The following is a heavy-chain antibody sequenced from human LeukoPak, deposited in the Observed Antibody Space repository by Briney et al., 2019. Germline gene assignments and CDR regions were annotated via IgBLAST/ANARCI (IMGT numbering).Heavy chain of an antibody. Sequence: SETLSLTCTVSGGSISSYYWSWVRQPPGKGLEWIGYIYYSGSTNYNPSLKSRVTISVDTSKNQFSLKLSSVTAADTAVYYCARVRAYYDILTGPQYYFDYWGQGTLVTVSS. V-gene: IGHV4-59*01. CDR2: IYYSGST. J-gene: IGHJ4*02. CDR3: ARVRAYYDILTGPQYYFDY. CDR1: GGSISSYY. D-gene: IGHD3-9*01.